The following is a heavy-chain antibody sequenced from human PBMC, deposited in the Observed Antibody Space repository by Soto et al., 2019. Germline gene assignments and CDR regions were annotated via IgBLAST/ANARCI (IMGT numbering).Heavy chain of an antibody. CDR3: ARGDVICSGGSCAAYYYYYYMDV. D-gene: IGHD2-15*01. CDR2: INAGNGNT. J-gene: IGHJ6*03. V-gene: IGHV1-3*01. Sequence: QVQLVQSGAAVKKPGASVKVSCKASGYTFTSYAMHWVRQAPGQRLEWMGWINAGNGNTKYSQKFQGRVTITRDKSASTAYKELSSLRSEDTAVYYCARGDVICSGGSCAAYYYYYYMDVWGKGTTVTVSS. CDR1: GYTFTSYA.